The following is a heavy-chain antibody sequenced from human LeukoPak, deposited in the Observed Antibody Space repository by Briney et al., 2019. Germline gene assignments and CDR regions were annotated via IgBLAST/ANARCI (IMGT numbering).Heavy chain of an antibody. V-gene: IGHV4-30-4*01. J-gene: IGHJ5*02. D-gene: IGHD3-22*01. CDR1: GGSFSSGDYY. Sequence: SQTLSLTCTVSGGSFSSGDYYWSWIRQPPGKGLEWIAYMYYSGSTYYNPSLKSRVTMSADTSKNQLSLKLSSVTAADTAVYYCARPYYYDSRIDPWGQGILVTVSS. CDR2: MYYSGST. CDR3: ARPYYYDSRIDP.